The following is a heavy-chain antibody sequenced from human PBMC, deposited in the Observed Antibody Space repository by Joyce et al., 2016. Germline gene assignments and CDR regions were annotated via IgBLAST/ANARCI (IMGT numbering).Heavy chain of an antibody. CDR1: GFTFSGYW. CDR3: AKHVI. Sequence: EVQLVESGGGLVQPGGSLRLSCEASGFTFSGYWMTWVRQAPGKGLEWVVHINEDGSKKYYVDSVKGRFTISRDNTKNSLFLQMNSLRAEDTAVYFCAKHVIWGQGTMVTVSS. V-gene: IGHV3-7*03. J-gene: IGHJ3*02. CDR2: INEDGSKK.